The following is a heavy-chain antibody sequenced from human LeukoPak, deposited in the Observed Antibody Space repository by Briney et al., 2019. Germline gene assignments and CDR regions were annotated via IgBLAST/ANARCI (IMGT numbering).Heavy chain of an antibody. Sequence: SETVSLTCTFSGASINTFQWSWIRQPPGKGLAWIGSLYHSGSTNYNPSLQPRVTTSVDASKNEFSLRLNSVTAADTAIYYCATTQRWLAFDYWGQGILVTVSS. CDR3: ATTQRWLAFDY. J-gene: IGHJ4*02. D-gene: IGHD6-19*01. CDR1: GASINTFQ. CDR2: LYHSGST. V-gene: IGHV4-59*01.